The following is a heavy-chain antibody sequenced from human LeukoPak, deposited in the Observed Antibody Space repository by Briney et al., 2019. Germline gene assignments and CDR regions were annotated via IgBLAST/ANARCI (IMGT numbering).Heavy chain of an antibody. CDR3: ARAVVYDNVWGSYPTDY. CDR1: GGTFSSYA. CDR2: IIPIFGTA. D-gene: IGHD3-16*01. J-gene: IGHJ4*02. V-gene: IGHV1-69*01. Sequence: ASVKVSCKASGGTFSSYAISWVRQAPGQGLEWMGGIIPIFGTANYAQKFQGRVTITADESTSTAYMELRSLRSDDTAVYYCARAVVYDNVWGSYPTDYWGQGTLVTVSS.